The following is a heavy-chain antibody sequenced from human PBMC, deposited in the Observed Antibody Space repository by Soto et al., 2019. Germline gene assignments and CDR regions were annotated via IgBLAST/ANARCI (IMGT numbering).Heavy chain of an antibody. Sequence: QVQLVESGGGVVQPGRSLRLSCAASGFTFSSYGMHWVRQAPGKGLEWVAVIWYDGSNKYYADSVKGRFTISRDNSNNTLYMQMNSLRAEDTAVYYCARDFGPYCSGGSCYSPWFDPWGQGTLFTVSS. J-gene: IGHJ5*02. CDR3: ARDFGPYCSGGSCYSPWFDP. CDR1: GFTFSSYG. CDR2: IWYDGSNK. V-gene: IGHV3-33*01. D-gene: IGHD2-15*01.